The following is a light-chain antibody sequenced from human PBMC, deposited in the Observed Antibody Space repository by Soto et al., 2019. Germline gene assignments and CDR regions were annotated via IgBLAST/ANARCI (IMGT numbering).Light chain of an antibody. CDR2: SAS. CDR3: QQSYSHLIT. J-gene: IGKJ5*01. Sequence: DIQMTQSPSSLSASVGDRVYITCRASQTIRRSLNWYQQKPGRAPKLLIHSASTLQSGVPSRFSGGGSGTDFTLSINRLQPEDFATYYCQQSYSHLITFGQGTRLEIE. CDR1: QTIRRS. V-gene: IGKV1-39*01.